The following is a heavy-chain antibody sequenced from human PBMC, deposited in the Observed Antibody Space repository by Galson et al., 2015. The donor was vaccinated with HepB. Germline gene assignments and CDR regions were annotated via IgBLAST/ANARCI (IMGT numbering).Heavy chain of an antibody. V-gene: IGHV3-33*01. D-gene: IGHD2-2*01. Sequence: SLRLPCAASGFAFSKYAMHWVRQTPGKGLEWVAVIWSDGSNEYYADSVKGRFTISRDISKNTLFLQMNSLRAEDTAIYYRARPSAYCSSSACSGARPLHLYYYYGLNVWGQGTTVTVSS. CDR3: ARPSAYCSSSACSGARPLHLYYYYGLNV. CDR2: IWSDGSNE. CDR1: GFAFSKYA. J-gene: IGHJ6*02.